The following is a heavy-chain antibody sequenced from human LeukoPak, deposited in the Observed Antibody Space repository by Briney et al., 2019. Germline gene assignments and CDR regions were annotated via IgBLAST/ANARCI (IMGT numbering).Heavy chain of an antibody. V-gene: IGHV3-30*18. D-gene: IGHD1-26*01. CDR3: AKDGGEVGATFEY. CDR1: GFTFKNYG. CDR2: ISHDGGKK. Sequence: QPGRSLRLSCAASGFTFKNYGMNWVRQAPGKGLEGVAIISHDGGKKYYGDSVKGRFTISRDNSKNTLFLQMNSLRSDDTAVYYCAKDGGEVGATFEYWGQGTLVTVSS. J-gene: IGHJ4*02.